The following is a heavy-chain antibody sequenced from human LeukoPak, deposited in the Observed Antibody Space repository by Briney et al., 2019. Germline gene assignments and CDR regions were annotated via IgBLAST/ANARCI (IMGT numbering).Heavy chain of an antibody. CDR3: ATDRVRKEYYDSSGYLYYFDY. CDR2: FDPEDGET. V-gene: IGHV1-24*01. D-gene: IGHD3-22*01. Sequence: RASVKVSCKVSGYTLTELSMHWVRQAPGKGLEWMGGFDPEDGETIYAQKFQGRVTMTEDTSTDPAYMELSSLRSEDTAVYYCATDRVRKEYYDSSGYLYYFDYWGQGTLVTVSS. J-gene: IGHJ4*02. CDR1: GYTLTELS.